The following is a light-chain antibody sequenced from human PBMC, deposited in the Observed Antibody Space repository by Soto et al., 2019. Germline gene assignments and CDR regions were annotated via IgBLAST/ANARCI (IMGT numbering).Light chain of an antibody. CDR2: GAS. CDR1: QSISSY. V-gene: IGKV1-39*01. Sequence: DIQMPQSPSSLSATVGDRVTITCRASQSISSYLNWYQQKPGKAPKLLIYGASTLQSGVPSRFSGSGSGTDFTLTLNSLQPEDFATYYCQQSYSTPQTFGGGTKVDIK. J-gene: IGKJ4*01. CDR3: QQSYSTPQT.